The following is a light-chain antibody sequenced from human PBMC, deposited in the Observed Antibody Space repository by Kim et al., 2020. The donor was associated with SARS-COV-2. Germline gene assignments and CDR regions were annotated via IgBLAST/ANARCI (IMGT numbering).Light chain of an antibody. CDR2: EVS. V-gene: IGLV2-8*01. J-gene: IGLJ3*02. Sequence: GQSVTIPCTGTSSDVGGYNYVSWYQQHPGKAPKLMIYEVSKRPSGVPDRFSGSKSGNTASLTVSGLQAEDEADYYCISYAGSNNLGFGGGTQLTVL. CDR1: SSDVGGYNY. CDR3: ISYAGSNNLG.